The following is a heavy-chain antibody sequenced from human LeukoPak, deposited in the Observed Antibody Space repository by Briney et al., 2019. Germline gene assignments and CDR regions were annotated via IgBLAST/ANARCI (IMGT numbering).Heavy chain of an antibody. CDR1: GGSISSSSDY. CDR2: IYRSGST. J-gene: IGHJ6*03. V-gene: IGHV4-39*07. D-gene: IGHD3-3*01. CDR3: ARAPNYDFWSGYMDV. Sequence: SETLSLTCTVSGGSISSSSDYWGWIRQPPGKGLERIGNIYRSGSTFYNPSLKSRVTISVDTSKNQFSLKLSSVTAADTAVYYCARAPNYDFWSGYMDVWGKGTTVTVSS.